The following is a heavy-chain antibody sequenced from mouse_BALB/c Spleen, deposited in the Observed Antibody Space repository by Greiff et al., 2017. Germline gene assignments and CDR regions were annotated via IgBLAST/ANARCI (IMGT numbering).Heavy chain of an antibody. CDR3: ARESDYYSSSYGGHYFDY. J-gene: IGHJ2*01. V-gene: IGHV5-12-2*01. CDR2: ISNGGGST. CDR1: GFTFSSYT. Sequence: EVHLVESGGGLVQPGGSLKLSCAASGFTFSSYTMSWVRQTPEKRLEWVAYISNGGGSTYYPDTVKGRFTISRDNAKNTLYLQMSSLKSEDTAMYYCARESDYYSSSYGGHYFDYWGQGTTLTVSS. D-gene: IGHD1-1*01.